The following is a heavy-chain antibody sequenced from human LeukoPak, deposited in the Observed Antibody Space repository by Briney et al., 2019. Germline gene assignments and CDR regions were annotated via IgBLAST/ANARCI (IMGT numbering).Heavy chain of an antibody. CDR3: AKDAANYPFFFDS. Sequence: GGSLRLSCAASGFTFSIYAIHWVRQAPGKGLEWVAVISYDGSNKYYVDSVKGRFTISRDNSKNTLYLQMNGLRAEDTAIYYCAKDAANYPFFFDSWGQGTPVTVSS. D-gene: IGHD4/OR15-4a*01. CDR2: ISYDGSNK. V-gene: IGHV3-30*04. CDR1: GFTFSIYA. J-gene: IGHJ4*02.